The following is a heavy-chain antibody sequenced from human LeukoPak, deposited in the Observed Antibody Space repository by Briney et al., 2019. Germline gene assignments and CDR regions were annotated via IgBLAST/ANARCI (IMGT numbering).Heavy chain of an antibody. CDR3: ARAFRSTTVTDY. J-gene: IGHJ4*02. Sequence: GGSLRLSCTASGFTFSNYWMHWVRQAPGKGLVCVSRINNDGSTTTYADSVKGRFTISRDNAKNTLYLQMNSLRAEDTAVYYCARAFRSTTVTDYWGQGTLVTVSS. CDR2: INNDGSTT. D-gene: IGHD4-17*01. CDR1: GFTFSNYW. V-gene: IGHV3-74*01.